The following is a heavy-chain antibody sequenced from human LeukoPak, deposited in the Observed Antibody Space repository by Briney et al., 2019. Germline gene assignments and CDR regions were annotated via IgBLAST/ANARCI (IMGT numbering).Heavy chain of an antibody. CDR2: INHSGSA. Sequence: PSETLSLTCAVSGGSFSGYYWNWISQPPGKGLEWIGEINHSGSANYNPSLMSRVAISLDTSKNHFSLNLSSVTAADTAVYYCARGQGTVTTHWGQGTLVTVSS. J-gene: IGHJ4*02. CDR3: ARGQGTVTTH. V-gene: IGHV4-34*01. D-gene: IGHD4-11*01. CDR1: GGSFSGYY.